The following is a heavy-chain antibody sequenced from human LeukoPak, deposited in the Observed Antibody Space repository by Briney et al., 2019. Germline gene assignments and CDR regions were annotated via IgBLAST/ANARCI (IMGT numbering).Heavy chain of an antibody. CDR3: ARAYYYDSSVSCADY. Sequence: GGSLRLSCADPGFTFSSYWMHWVRQAPGKGLVWVSRINSDGSSASYTDSVKGRFTISRDNAKNTLYLQMNSLRAEDTAVYYCARAYYYDSSVSCADYWGQGTLVSVSS. CDR2: INSDGSSA. J-gene: IGHJ4*02. V-gene: IGHV3-74*01. D-gene: IGHD3-22*01. CDR1: GFTFSSYW.